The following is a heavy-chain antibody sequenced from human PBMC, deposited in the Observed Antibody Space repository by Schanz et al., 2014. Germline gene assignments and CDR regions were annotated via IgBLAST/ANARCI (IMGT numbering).Heavy chain of an antibody. D-gene: IGHD5-12*01. J-gene: IGHJ4*02. CDR2: IYLSDGST. Sequence: QVLLVQSGAEVKQPGASVKVSCKASGYTFTNYYIHWVRQAPGQGLEWMGRIYLSDGSTRYAQKFQGRVTVTRDTSTSTVYMELSSLRSEDTAVYYCARAAYGGYTSTPLRYWGQGTLVTVSS. CDR1: GYTFTNYY. V-gene: IGHV1-46*01. CDR3: ARAAYGGYTSTPLRY.